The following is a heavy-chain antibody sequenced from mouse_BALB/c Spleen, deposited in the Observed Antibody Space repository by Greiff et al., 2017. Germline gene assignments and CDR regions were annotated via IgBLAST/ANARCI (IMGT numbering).Heavy chain of an antibody. Sequence: EVKLMESGPGLVKPSQSLSLTCTVTGYSITSDYAWNWIRQFPGNKLEWMGYISYSGSTSYNPSLKSRISITRDTSKNQFFLQLNSVTTEDTATYYCARSEISMVTFADWGQGTLVTVSA. CDR2: ISYSGST. V-gene: IGHV3-2*02. CDR3: ARSEISMVTFAD. D-gene: IGHD2-10*02. J-gene: IGHJ3*01. CDR1: GYSITSDYA.